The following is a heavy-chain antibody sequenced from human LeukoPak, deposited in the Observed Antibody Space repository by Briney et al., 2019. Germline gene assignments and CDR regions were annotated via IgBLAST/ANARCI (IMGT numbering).Heavy chain of an antibody. Sequence: GASVKVSCKASGYTFTTYDINWVRQAPGQGLEWMGWMNPNSGNTGYAQKFQGRVTMTRDTSMSTAYMELSSLTSEDTAVYYCATFPKLGNWFDPWGQGTLVTVSS. CDR1: GYTFTTYD. J-gene: IGHJ5*02. V-gene: IGHV1-8*01. CDR2: MNPNSGNT. CDR3: ATFPKLGNWFDP. D-gene: IGHD7-27*01.